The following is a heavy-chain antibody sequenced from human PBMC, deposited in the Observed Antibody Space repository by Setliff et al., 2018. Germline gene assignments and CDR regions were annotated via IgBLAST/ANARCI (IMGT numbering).Heavy chain of an antibody. Sequence: PGGSLSLSCAASGFTFDDYAMHWVRQAPGKGLEWVSLISWDGGSTYYADSVKGRFTISRDNSKNSLYLQMNSLRAEDTALYYCAKASLVTSIFYGMDVWGQGTTVTVSS. CDR3: AKASLVTSIFYGMDV. CDR2: ISWDGGST. V-gene: IGHV3-43D*03. CDR1: GFTFDDYA. D-gene: IGHD3-3*02. J-gene: IGHJ6*02.